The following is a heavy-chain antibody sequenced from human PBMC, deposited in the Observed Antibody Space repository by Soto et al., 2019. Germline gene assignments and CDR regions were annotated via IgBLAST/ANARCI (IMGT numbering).Heavy chain of an antibody. CDR2: IYPGDSDT. D-gene: IGHD3-3*01. CDR3: ARHPGTVFGTNWFDP. CDR1: GYSFTSYW. J-gene: IGHJ5*02. V-gene: IGHV5-51*01. Sequence: PGESLKISCKGSGYSFTSYWIGWVRQMPGKGLECMGIIYPGDSDTRYSPSFQGQVTISADKSISTAYLQWSSLKASDTAMYYCARHPGTVFGTNWFDPWGQGTLVTVSS.